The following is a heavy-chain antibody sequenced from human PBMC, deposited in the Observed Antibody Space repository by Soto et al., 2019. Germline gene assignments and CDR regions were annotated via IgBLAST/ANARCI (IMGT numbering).Heavy chain of an antibody. D-gene: IGHD6-19*01. CDR1: RGSISGYG. J-gene: IGHJ4*02. V-gene: IGHV4-59*01. CDR2: MYYSWSN. Sequence: SETLSLRWNFSRGSISGYGWRWVRHPPGTGLGRIGYMYYSWSNPHNTSLKSRVTMEVDTSKKRFSLKLTYVTDADTAIYYCIESSDWARAFDYWGQGALVTVSS. CDR3: IESSDWARAFDY.